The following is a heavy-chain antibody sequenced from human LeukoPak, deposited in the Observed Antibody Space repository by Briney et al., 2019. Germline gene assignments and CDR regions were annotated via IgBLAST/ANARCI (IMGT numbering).Heavy chain of an antibody. CDR2: ISSSSSYI. D-gene: IGHD2-8*01. CDR1: GLTFSSYS. V-gene: IGHV3-21*01. CDR3: ARDMRRGRYCTNGVCGFDY. J-gene: IGHJ4*02. Sequence: GGSLRLSCAASGLTFSSYSMNWVRQAPGKGLEWVSSISSSSSYIYYADSVKGRFTISRDNAKTSLYLQMNSLRAEDTAVYYCARDMRRGRYCTNGVCGFDYWGQGTLVTVSS.